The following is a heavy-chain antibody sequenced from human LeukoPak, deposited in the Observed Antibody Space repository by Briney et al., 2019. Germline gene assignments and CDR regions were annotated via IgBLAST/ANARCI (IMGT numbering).Heavy chain of an antibody. CDR3: ARTAVVMVYAPSDDGFDI. V-gene: IGHV4-34*01. CDR2: INHSGSA. D-gene: IGHD2-8*01. Sequence: SETLSLTCAVYGGSFSSYYWSWIRQPPGKGLEWIGEINHSGSANYNPSLKSRVTISVDTSKNRFSLKLSSVTAADTAVYYCARTAVVMVYAPSDDGFDIWGQGTMVTVSS. CDR1: GGSFSSYY. J-gene: IGHJ3*02.